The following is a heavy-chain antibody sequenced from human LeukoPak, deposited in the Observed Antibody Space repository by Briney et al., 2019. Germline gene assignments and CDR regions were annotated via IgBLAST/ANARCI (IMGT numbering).Heavy chain of an antibody. Sequence: PSETLSLTCAVYGGSFSGYYWSWIRQPPGKGLEWIGEINHSGSTNYNPSLKSRVTISVDTSKNQFSLKLSSVTAADTAVYYCARGPYCSGGSCYQTISYYFDYWDQGTLVTVSS. CDR2: INHSGST. D-gene: IGHD2-15*01. CDR1: GGSFSGYY. CDR3: ARGPYCSGGSCYQTISYYFDY. V-gene: IGHV4-34*01. J-gene: IGHJ4*02.